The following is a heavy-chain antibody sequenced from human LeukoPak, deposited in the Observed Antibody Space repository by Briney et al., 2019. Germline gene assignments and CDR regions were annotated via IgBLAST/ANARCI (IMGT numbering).Heavy chain of an antibody. CDR3: ARGPLRAFAYYYGMDV. CDR2: ISYDGSNK. J-gene: IGHJ6*04. Sequence: GRSLRLYCAASGFTFSSYAMHWVRQAPGKGLEWVAVISYDGSNKYYADSVKGRFTISRDNSKNKLYLQMNSLRAEDTAVYYCARGPLRAFAYYYGMDVWGKGTTVTVSS. CDR1: GFTFSSYA. D-gene: IGHD3-16*01. V-gene: IGHV3-30*04.